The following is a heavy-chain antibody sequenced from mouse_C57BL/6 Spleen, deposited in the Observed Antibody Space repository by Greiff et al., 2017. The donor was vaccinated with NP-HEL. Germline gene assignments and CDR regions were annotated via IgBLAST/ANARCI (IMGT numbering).Heavy chain of an antibody. V-gene: IGHV14-4*01. D-gene: IGHD2-5*01. Sequence: EVQLQQSGAELVRPGASVKLSCTASGFNIKDDYMHWVKQRPEQGLEWIGWIDPENGDTEYASQFQGKATITADTSSNTAYLQLSSLTSEDTAVYYCTTRYSNYDYWGQGTTLTVSS. J-gene: IGHJ2*01. CDR3: TTRYSNYDY. CDR1: GFNIKDDY. CDR2: IDPENGDT.